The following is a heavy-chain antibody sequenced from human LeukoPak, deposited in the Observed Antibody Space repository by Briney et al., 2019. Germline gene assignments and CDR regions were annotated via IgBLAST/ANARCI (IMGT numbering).Heavy chain of an antibody. J-gene: IGHJ4*02. CDR1: GYSFTSYW. V-gene: IGHV1-69*06. Sequence: KISCKGSGYSFTSYWIGWVRQAPGQGLEWMGGIIPIFGTANYAQKFQGRVTITADKSTSTAYMELSSLRSEDTAVYYCARSSIIAAAGPYYFDYWGQGTLVTVSS. D-gene: IGHD6-13*01. CDR2: IIPIFGTA. CDR3: ARSSIIAAAGPYYFDY.